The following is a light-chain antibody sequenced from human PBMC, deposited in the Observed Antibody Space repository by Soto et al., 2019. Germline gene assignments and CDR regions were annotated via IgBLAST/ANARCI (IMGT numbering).Light chain of an antibody. CDR3: SSFTSSSTRV. J-gene: IGLJ3*02. CDR2: EVS. Sequence: QSALTQPASVSGSPGQSITISCTGTSSDVGAYNYVSWYQQHPAKAPKLMIYEVSHRPSGVSNRFSGSKSGNTASLTISGLQAEDEAHYYCSSFTSSSTRVFGGGTKLTVL. CDR1: SSDVGAYNY. V-gene: IGLV2-14*01.